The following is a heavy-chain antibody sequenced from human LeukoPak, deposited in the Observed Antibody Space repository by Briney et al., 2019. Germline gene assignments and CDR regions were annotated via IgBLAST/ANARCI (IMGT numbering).Heavy chain of an antibody. D-gene: IGHD2-2*01. CDR3: AKASLDCSSTSCYFSHYYYYGMDV. V-gene: IGHV3-9*01. CDR2: ISWNSGSI. CDR1: GFTFDDYA. J-gene: IGHJ6*02. Sequence: GGSLRLSCAASGFTFDDYAMHWVRQAPGKGLEWVSGISWNSGSIGYADSVKGRFTISRDNAKNSLYLQMNSLRAEGTALYYCAKASLDCSSTSCYFSHYYYYGMDVWGQGTTVTVSS.